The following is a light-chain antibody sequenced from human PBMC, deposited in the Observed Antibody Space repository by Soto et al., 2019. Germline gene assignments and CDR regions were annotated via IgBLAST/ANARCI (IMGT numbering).Light chain of an antibody. Sequence: EIVLTQSPVTLSLSPGERATLSCRASQSVSYSYLAWYQQKPGQAPRLLIYGASIRATGIPDRFSGSGSGTDFTLTISRLEPEDFAVYYCQQYGWAPTWTFGQGTKVDIK. CDR3: QQYGWAPTWT. CDR2: GAS. V-gene: IGKV3-20*01. J-gene: IGKJ1*01. CDR1: QSVSYSY.